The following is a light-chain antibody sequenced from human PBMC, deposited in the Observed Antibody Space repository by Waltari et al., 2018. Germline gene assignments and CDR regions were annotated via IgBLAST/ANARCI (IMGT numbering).Light chain of an antibody. CDR3: QQSDNWPPIT. CDR2: GAS. V-gene: IGKV3-15*01. J-gene: IGKJ5*01. Sequence: EVVMTQSPAILSVSPGERATLSCRASQSVTTNVAWYQQKPGQTPRLLIFGASTRATGVPARFSGSGSGTDFTLTISDLQSDDFAVYYCQQSDNWPPITFGQGTRLEIK. CDR1: QSVTTN.